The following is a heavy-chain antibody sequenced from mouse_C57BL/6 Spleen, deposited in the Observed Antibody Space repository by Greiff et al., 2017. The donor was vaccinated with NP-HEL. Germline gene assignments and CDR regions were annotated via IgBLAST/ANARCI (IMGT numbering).Heavy chain of an antibody. CDR2: INPNNGGT. V-gene: IGHV1-26*01. J-gene: IGHJ4*01. Sequence: VQLQQSGPELVKPGASVKISCKASGYTFTDYYMNWVKQSHGKSLEWIGDINPNNGGTSHNQKFKGKATLTVDKSSSTAYMELRSLTSEDSAVYYCVPHYYAMDYWGQGTSVTVSS. CDR3: VPHYYAMDY. CDR1: GYTFTDYY. D-gene: IGHD5-1*01.